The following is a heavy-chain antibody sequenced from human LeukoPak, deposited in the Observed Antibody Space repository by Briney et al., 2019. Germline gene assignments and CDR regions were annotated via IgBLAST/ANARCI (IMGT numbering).Heavy chain of an antibody. D-gene: IGHD3-22*01. CDR3: ARAHDSSGYYVDY. CDR2: IYYSGST. V-gene: IGHV4-39*07. Sequence: PGGSLRLSCAASGFTFSSYSMNWVRQPPGKGLEWIGSIYYSGSTYYNPSLKSRVTISVDTSKNQFSLKLSSVTAADTAVYYCARAHDSSGYYVDYWGQGTLVTVSS. J-gene: IGHJ4*02. CDR1: GFTFSSYS.